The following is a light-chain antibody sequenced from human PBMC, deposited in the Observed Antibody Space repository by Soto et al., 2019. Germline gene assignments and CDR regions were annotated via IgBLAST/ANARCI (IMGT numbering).Light chain of an antibody. CDR3: QHYGSSPST. CDR2: GAS. CDR1: QSVSSSY. Sequence: EIVLTQSPGTLSLSPGERATLSCRASQSVSSSYLAWYQQKPGQAPRLLIYGASSRATGIPDRFSGSGSGTDFTLIINRLEPEDFAVYYCQHYGSSPSTFGQGTKLEIK. J-gene: IGKJ2*01. V-gene: IGKV3-20*01.